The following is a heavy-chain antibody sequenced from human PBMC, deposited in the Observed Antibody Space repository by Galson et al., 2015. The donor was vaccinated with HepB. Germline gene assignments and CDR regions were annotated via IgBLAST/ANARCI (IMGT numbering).Heavy chain of an antibody. CDR3: ARDRSSSWEWFDP. Sequence: SLRLSCAASGFTFSSYSMNWVRQAPGKGLEWVSYISSSSTIYYADSVKGRFTISRDNAKNSLYLQMNSLRDEDTAVYYCARDRSSSWEWFDPWGQGTLVTVSS. CDR1: GFTFSSYS. CDR2: ISSSSTI. D-gene: IGHD6-13*01. J-gene: IGHJ5*02. V-gene: IGHV3-48*02.